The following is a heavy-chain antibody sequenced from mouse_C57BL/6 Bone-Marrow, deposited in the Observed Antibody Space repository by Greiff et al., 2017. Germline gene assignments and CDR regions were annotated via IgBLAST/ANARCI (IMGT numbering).Heavy chain of an antibody. CDR1: GFSLSTFGMG. CDR3: ARIPLYYDYDASYCAMDY. CDR2: IWWDDDK. D-gene: IGHD2-4*01. J-gene: IGHJ4*01. V-gene: IGHV8-8*01. Sequence: QVTLKVSGPGILQPSQTLSLTCSFSGFSLSTFGMGVGWIRQPSGKGLEWLAHIWWDDDKYYNPALKSRPTISKDTSKNQVFLKIANVDTADTATDYCARIPLYYDYDASYCAMDYWGQGTSVTVSA.